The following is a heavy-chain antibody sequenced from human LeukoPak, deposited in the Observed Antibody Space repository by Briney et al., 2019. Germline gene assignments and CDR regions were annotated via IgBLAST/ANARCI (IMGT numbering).Heavy chain of an antibody. CDR2: IYHSGNT. Sequence: SETLSLTCNVSGYSINSGYYWGWIRQPPGKGLEWVGSIYHSGNTYYNPSLKSRLTISVDTSKNQLSLKLSSVTAADTAVYYCARDRIYYYDSKMYKWFDPWGQGTLVTVSS. CDR3: ARDRIYYYDSKMYKWFDP. V-gene: IGHV4-38-2*02. CDR1: GYSINSGYY. D-gene: IGHD3-22*01. J-gene: IGHJ5*02.